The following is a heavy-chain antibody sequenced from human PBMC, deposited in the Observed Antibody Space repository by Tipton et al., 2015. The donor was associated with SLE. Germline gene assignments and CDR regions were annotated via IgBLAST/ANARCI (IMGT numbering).Heavy chain of an antibody. J-gene: IGHJ4*02. CDR3: ARGPGQWEFFDY. Sequence: TLSLTCTVSDGSIRASYYWSWIRQPPGKGLEWIGYIHYSGSTNYNPSLKSRVSISVDTSSNQFSLKVTSVTAADTAVYYCARGPGQWEFFDYWGQGTLVTVSS. CDR2: IHYSGST. V-gene: IGHV4-59*08. D-gene: IGHD1-26*01. CDR1: DGSIRASYY.